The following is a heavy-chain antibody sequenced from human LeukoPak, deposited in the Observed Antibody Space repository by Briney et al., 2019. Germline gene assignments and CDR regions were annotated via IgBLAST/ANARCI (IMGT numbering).Heavy chain of an antibody. CDR2: IYYSGST. V-gene: IGHV4-59*01. CDR1: GGSISSYY. Sequence: SETLSLTCTVSGGSISSYYWSWIRQPPGKGLEWIGYIYYSGSTNYNPSLKSRVTISVDTSKNQFSLKLSSVTAADTAVYYCARYSSGFSFGYWGRGTLVTVSS. J-gene: IGHJ4*02. D-gene: IGHD2-15*01. CDR3: ARYSSGFSFGY.